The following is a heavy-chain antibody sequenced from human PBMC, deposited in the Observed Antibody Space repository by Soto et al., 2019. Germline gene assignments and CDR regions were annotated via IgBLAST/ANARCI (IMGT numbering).Heavy chain of an antibody. V-gene: IGHV1-46*03. CDR2: INPRDGAI. CDR3: TRRGYCSGGSCPLGFDY. J-gene: IGHJ4*02. D-gene: IGHD2-15*01. CDR1: GDNFTTYF. Sequence: QVQLVQSGAEVTKPGASVKVSCKASGDNFTTYFVHWVRQAPGQGLDWMGVINPRDGAISYAQRFQGRVTMTRDTSTSTVYMELSSLRSEDTAMYYCTRRGYCSGGSCPLGFDYWGQGTLVTVSS.